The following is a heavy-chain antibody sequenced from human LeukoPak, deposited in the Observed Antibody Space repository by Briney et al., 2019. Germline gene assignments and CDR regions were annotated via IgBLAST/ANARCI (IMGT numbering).Heavy chain of an antibody. CDR2: IYNDGKT. Sequence: GGSLRLSCAASGFTFSSYNMNWVRQAPGKGLEWVSFIYNDGKTQHRGSVKGRFTISRGTSKNTLYLQMNSLRAEDTAVYYCARWYCSSTNCYYDYWGQGTLVTVSS. CDR1: GFTFSSYN. D-gene: IGHD2-2*01. J-gene: IGHJ4*02. V-gene: IGHV3-53*01. CDR3: ARWYCSSTNCYYDY.